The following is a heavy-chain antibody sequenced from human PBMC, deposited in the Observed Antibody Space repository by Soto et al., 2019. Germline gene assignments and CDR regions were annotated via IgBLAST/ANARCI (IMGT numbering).Heavy chain of an antibody. V-gene: IGHV1-2*04. CDR2: INPNSGGT. D-gene: IGHD4-17*01. J-gene: IGHJ6*03. CDR1: GYTFTGYY. CDR3: AREGVYGVRNYYYYYYLAG. Sequence: ASVKVSCKASGYTFTGYYMHWVRQAPGQGLEWMGWINPNSGGTNYAQKFQGWVTMTRDTSISTAYMELSRLRSDDTAVYYCAREGVYGVRNYYYYYYLAGRGKGTTVTVSS.